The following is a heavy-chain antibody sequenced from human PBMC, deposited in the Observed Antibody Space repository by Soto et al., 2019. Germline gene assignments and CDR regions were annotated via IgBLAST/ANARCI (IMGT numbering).Heavy chain of an antibody. CDR3: VHSRCGGDCLQSYSSPYYYGMDI. J-gene: IGHJ6*02. CDR2: IYWDGDR. Sequence: QITLKESGPTLVKPTQTLTLTCTFSGFSLNTGGMGVGWIRQPPGKALEWLALIYWDGDRRYSPSLMSRLTIAKDTSKNQMILTMTTMDPVDTATYYCVHSRCGGDCLQSYSSPYYYGMDIWGQGTTVTVSS. V-gene: IGHV2-5*02. D-gene: IGHD2-21*02. CDR1: GFSLNTGGMG.